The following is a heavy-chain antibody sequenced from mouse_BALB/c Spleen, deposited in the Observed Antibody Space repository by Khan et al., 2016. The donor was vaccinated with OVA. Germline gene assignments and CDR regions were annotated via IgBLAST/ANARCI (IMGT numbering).Heavy chain of an antibody. D-gene: IGHD1-2*01. CDR3: ARTARIKY. J-gene: IGHJ2*01. Sequence: EVQLQQSGPGLVKPSQSLSLTCTVTGYSITSGYGWNWIRQFPGNKLEWMGYISYSGSTNYNPSLKSRISITRDTSKNQLFLQLNSVTTEDTATYYCARTARIKYWGQGTTLTVSS. CDR2: ISYSGST. V-gene: IGHV3-2*02. CDR1: GYSITSGYG.